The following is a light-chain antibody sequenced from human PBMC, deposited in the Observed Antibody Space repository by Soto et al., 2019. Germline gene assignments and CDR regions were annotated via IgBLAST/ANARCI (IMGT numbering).Light chain of an antibody. J-gene: IGLJ1*01. CDR3: SSYTSTSTYV. V-gene: IGLV2-14*01. CDR2: DVT. CDR1: SSDVGGYNY. Sequence: QSALTQPASVSGSPGQSITISCTGNSSDVGGYNYVSWYQQHPGKAPKFMIYDVTNRPSGVSNRFSGSKSGNTASLTISGLQAEDEADYYCSSYTSTSTYVFGTGTKVT.